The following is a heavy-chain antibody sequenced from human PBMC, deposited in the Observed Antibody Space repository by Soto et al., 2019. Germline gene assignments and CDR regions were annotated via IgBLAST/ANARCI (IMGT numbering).Heavy chain of an antibody. J-gene: IGHJ3*02. V-gene: IGHV3-30-3*01. CDR2: VSYDGYDK. Sequence: QVQLVESGGGVVQPGRSLRLSCAASGFTFSNYAMHWVRQAPGKGLEWVAFVSYDGYDKFYADSVKGRFTISRDNSKNSLYLEMNSLRPDDTAVYYCATEGGGSGGKEAFDIWGQGTMVTVSS. CDR1: GFTFSNYA. D-gene: IGHD2-15*01. CDR3: ATEGGGSGGKEAFDI.